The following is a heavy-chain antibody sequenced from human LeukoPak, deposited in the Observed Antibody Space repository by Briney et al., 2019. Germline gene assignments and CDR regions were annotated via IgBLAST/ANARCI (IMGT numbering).Heavy chain of an antibody. CDR1: GFTFSSYA. D-gene: IGHD6-19*01. CDR2: ISYDGSNK. CDR3: ARSVIAVAEVDY. J-gene: IGHJ4*02. Sequence: GGSLRLSCAASGFTFSSYAMHWVRQAPGKGLEWVAVISYDGSNKYYADSVKGRFTISRDNSKNMLYLQMNSLRAEDTAVYYCARSVIAVAEVDYWGQGTLVTVSS. V-gene: IGHV3-30-3*01.